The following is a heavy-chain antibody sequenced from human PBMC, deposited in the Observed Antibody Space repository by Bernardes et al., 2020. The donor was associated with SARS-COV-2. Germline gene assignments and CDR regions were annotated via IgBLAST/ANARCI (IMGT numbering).Heavy chain of an antibody. CDR2: IRSSSSYT. CDR1: GFSFSSYS. Sequence: GGSLRLSCADSGFSFSSYSMNWVRQAPGKGLEWVSSIRSSSSYTWYADSMKGRFTISRDNAKNSLYLQMNSLRAEDTAVYYCARVSWSIAAPGYGMDVWGQGTTVTVSS. V-gene: IGHV3-21*01. D-gene: IGHD6-6*01. CDR3: ARVSWSIAAPGYGMDV. J-gene: IGHJ6*02.